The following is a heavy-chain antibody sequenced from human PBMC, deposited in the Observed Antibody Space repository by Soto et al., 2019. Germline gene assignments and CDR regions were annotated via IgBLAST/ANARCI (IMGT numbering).Heavy chain of an antibody. J-gene: IGHJ6*03. CDR2: ISAYNGNT. V-gene: IGHV1-18*01. D-gene: IGHD2-2*01. Sequence: ASVKVSCKASGYTFTSYGISWVRQAPGQGLEWMGWISAYNGNTNYAQKLQGRVTMTTDTSTSTAYMELRSLRSDDTAVYYCARVESAVPAAKLSYMDVWGKGTTVTVSS. CDR1: GYTFTSYG. CDR3: ARVESAVPAAKLSYMDV.